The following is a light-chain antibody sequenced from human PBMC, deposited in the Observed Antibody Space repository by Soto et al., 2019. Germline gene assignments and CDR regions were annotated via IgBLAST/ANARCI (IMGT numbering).Light chain of an antibody. Sequence: DIQMTQSPSSLSASVGDRVTITCRASQSISSYLNWYQQKPGKAPKLLIYAASSMQSGVPSRFSGSGSGTDFTLTISSLQPDDFATYYCQQYNSYSWTFRQGTKVDIK. CDR3: QQYNSYSWT. CDR1: QSISSY. J-gene: IGKJ1*01. V-gene: IGKV1-39*01. CDR2: AAS.